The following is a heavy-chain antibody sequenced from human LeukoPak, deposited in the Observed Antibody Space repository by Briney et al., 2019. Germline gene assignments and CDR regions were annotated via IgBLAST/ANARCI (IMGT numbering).Heavy chain of an antibody. V-gene: IGHV3-30-3*01. CDR3: AKDGRNSPLM. CDR2: ISYDGSNK. D-gene: IGHD2/OR15-2a*01. J-gene: IGHJ3*02. Sequence: GRSLRLSCAASGFTFSSYAMHWVRQAPGKGLEWVAVISYDGSNKYYADSVKGRFTISRDNSKNTLYLQMNSLRAEDTAVYYCAKDGRNSPLMWGQGTVVSVSS. CDR1: GFTFSSYA.